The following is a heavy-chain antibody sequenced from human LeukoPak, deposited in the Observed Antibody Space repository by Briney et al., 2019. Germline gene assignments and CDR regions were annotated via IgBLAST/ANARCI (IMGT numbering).Heavy chain of an antibody. D-gene: IGHD6-13*01. CDR3: ARYSSSWWNWFDP. CDR1: GGSISNISYY. J-gene: IGHJ5*02. CDR2: IYYSGST. Sequence: SETLSLTCTVSGGSISNISYYWGWIRQPPGKGLEWIGIIYYSGSTYYNPSLKSRVTISVDPSKNQFSLKLTSVTAADTAVYYCARYSSSWWNWFDPWGQGTLVTVSS. V-gene: IGHV4-39*07.